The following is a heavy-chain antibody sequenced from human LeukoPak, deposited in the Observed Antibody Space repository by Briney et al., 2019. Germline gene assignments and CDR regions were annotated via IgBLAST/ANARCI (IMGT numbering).Heavy chain of an antibody. D-gene: IGHD1-1*01. CDR3: AKDTQLESWGHFDY. J-gene: IGHJ4*02. CDR1: GFTFDDYA. Sequence: GRSLRLSCAASGFTFDDYAMHWVRQAPGKGLEWVSGISWNSGSIGYADSVKGRFTISRDNAKNSLYLQMNSLRAEDTALYYCAKDTQLESWGHFDYWGQGTLVTVSS. V-gene: IGHV3-9*01. CDR2: ISWNSGSI.